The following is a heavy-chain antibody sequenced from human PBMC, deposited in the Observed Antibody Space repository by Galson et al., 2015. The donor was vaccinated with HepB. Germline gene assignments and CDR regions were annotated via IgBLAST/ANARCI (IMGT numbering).Heavy chain of an antibody. CDR3: ARGNPVEPPRQWLGP. CDR1: GGTFSIYA. Sequence: SVKVSCKASGGTFSIYAITWVRQAPGQGLEWMGGIIPIFGPPNYAQKFQGRVTITADESTRTAYMELSSLRSEDTAVYYCARGNPVEPPRQWLGPWGQGTLVTVSS. V-gene: IGHV1-69*13. CDR2: IIPIFGPP. J-gene: IGHJ5*02. D-gene: IGHD1-1*01.